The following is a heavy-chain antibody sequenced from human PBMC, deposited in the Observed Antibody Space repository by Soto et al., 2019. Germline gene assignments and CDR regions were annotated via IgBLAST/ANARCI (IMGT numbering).Heavy chain of an antibody. CDR3: AHVVGGMTFDY. V-gene: IGHV2-5*02. CDR2: IYWDDDK. CDR1: GFSLSTSGVG. J-gene: IGHJ4*02. Sequence: QITLKESGPTLVKPTQTLTLTCTFSGFSLSTSGVGVGWIRQPPGKALEWLALIYWDDDKRYSPSLKSRLTXTXXTSKNQVVLTMTNMDPVDTATYYCAHVVGGMTFDYWGQGTLVTVSS. D-gene: IGHD3-16*01.